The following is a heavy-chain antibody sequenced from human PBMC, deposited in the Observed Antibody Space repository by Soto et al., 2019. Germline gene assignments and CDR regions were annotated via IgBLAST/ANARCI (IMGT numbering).Heavy chain of an antibody. V-gene: IGHV3-74*01. D-gene: IGHD5-18*01. CDR3: AREVSHGYVLRGMDV. J-gene: IGHJ6*02. CDR2: INSDGSSI. CDR1: KFTITSYW. Sequence: EVQLVESGGGLVQPGGSVRLSCAASKFTITSYWMHWVRQAPGKGLVWVSRINSDGSSISYADAVKGRFTISRDNAKNTQYLQMNSLRVEDTAVYYCAREVSHGYVLRGMDVWGQGTTVTVFS.